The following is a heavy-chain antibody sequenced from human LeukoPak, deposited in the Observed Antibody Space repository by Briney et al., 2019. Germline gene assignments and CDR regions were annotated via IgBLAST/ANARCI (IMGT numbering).Heavy chain of an antibody. CDR1: GFTFSSYS. V-gene: IGHV3-48*01. D-gene: IGHD6-13*01. Sequence: GGSLRLSCAASGFTFSSYSMNWVRQAPGKGLEGVSYISSSSSTIYYADSVKGRFTISRDNAKNSLYLQMNSLRAEDTAVYYCAKSGYSSSWSNAAVYNWFDPWGQGTLVTVSS. J-gene: IGHJ5*02. CDR3: AKSGYSSSWSNAAVYNWFDP. CDR2: ISSSSSTI.